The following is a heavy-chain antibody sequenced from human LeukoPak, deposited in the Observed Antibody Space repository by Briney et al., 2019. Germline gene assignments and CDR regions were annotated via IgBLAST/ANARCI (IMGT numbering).Heavy chain of an antibody. V-gene: IGHV4-38-2*02. CDR1: GYSISSGYY. Sequence: SETLSLTCAISGYSISSGYYWGWIRQPPGKGLEWIGSIYHSGSTYYNPSLKSRVTISVDTSKNQFSLKLSSVTAADTAVYYCARDQTSASLNLDFWGQGTLVTVSS. CDR2: IYHSGST. J-gene: IGHJ4*02. CDR3: ARDQTSASLNLDF. D-gene: IGHD2-2*01.